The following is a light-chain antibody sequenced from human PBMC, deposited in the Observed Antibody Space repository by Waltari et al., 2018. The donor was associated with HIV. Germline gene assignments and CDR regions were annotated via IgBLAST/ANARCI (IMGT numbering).Light chain of an antibody. V-gene: IGLV2-8*01. J-gene: IGLJ2*01. CDR1: NSDIGTYDY. Sequence: QSALTQPPSASGSPGQSVPLSCTGTNSDIGTYDYVSSYQQHPGKAPKLVISEVTKRPSGVSDRFSGSKSGNTAFLTVSGLQAEDEADYYCSSFANRDGFYVLFGGGTRLTVL. CDR2: EVT. CDR3: SSFANRDGFYVL.